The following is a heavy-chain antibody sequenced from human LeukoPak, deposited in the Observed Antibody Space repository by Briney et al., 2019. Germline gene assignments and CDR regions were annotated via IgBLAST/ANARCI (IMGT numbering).Heavy chain of an antibody. V-gene: IGHV4-30-4*08. Sequence: ASETLSLTCIVSGGSIISGDYYRSWIRQPPGKGLEWIGYIYHNGDTYYNPSLKSRVSISVDTSKNQFSLKLSSVTAADTAVYYCARAGVVPAAINRAFDIWGQGSVVTVSS. CDR1: GGSIISGDYY. D-gene: IGHD2-2*02. CDR2: IYHNGDT. J-gene: IGHJ3*02. CDR3: ARAGVVPAAINRAFDI.